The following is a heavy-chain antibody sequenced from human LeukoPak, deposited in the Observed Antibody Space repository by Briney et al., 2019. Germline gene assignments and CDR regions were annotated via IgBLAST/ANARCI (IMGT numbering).Heavy chain of an antibody. Sequence: PGGSLRLSCAASGFTFSSYSMNWVRQAPGKGLEWVSSISSSSSYIYYADSVKGRFTISRDNSKDTLYLQMNSLRAEDTAVYYCARGPSGYHNTGGQGTLVTVSS. CDR3: ARGPSGYHNT. J-gene: IGHJ4*02. CDR1: GFTFSSYS. V-gene: IGHV3-21*01. CDR2: ISSSSSYI. D-gene: IGHD5-12*01.